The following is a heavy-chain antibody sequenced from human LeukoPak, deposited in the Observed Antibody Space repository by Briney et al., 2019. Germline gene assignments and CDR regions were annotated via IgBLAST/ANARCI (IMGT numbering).Heavy chain of an antibody. J-gene: IGHJ3*02. CDR2: INPNSGGT. V-gene: IGHV1-2*02. D-gene: IGHD6-13*01. CDR3: ARGDGSTKTPTHHDAFDI. Sequence: GASVKVSCKASGYTFTVYYMHWVRQAPGQGLEWMGWINPNSGGTNYAQKFQGRVTMTRDTSISTAYMELSRLRSDDTAVYYCARGDGSTKTPTHHDAFDIWGQGTMVTVSS. CDR1: GYTFTVYY.